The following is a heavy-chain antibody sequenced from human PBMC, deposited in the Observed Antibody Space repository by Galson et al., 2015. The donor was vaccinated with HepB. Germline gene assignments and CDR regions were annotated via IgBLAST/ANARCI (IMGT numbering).Heavy chain of an antibody. Sequence: SVKVSCKASGYTFTSYGISWVRQAPGQGLEWMGWISAYNGNTNYAQKLQGRVTMTTDTSTSTAYMELRSLRSDDTAVYYCARVYCSSTSCLFDYWGQGTLVTVSS. J-gene: IGHJ4*02. V-gene: IGHV1-18*04. CDR1: GYTFTSYG. CDR3: ARVYCSSTSCLFDY. CDR2: ISAYNGNT. D-gene: IGHD2-2*01.